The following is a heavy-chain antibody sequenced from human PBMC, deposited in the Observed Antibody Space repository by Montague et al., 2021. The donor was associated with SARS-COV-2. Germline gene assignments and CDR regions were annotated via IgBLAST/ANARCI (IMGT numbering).Heavy chain of an antibody. V-gene: IGHV3-30*04. CDR3: ARESGSFHDGGYFDY. J-gene: IGHJ4*02. CDR2: ISNDGSNK. CDR1: GFYFSYA. Sequence: SLRLSCAAFGFYFSYAMHWVRQAPGKGLEWVALISNDGSNKHYADSVKGRFTISRDNSKSTLYLQVNSLRAEDTAVYYCARESGSFHDGGYFDYWGQGSLVTVSS. D-gene: IGHD1-26*01.